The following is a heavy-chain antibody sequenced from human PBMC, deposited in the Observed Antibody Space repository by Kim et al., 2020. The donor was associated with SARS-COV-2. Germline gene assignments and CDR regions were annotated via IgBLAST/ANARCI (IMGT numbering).Heavy chain of an antibody. CDR1: GGTFSSYA. CDR3: ARRYTSREYYYYGMDV. J-gene: IGHJ6*02. V-gene: IGHV1-69*06. Sequence: SVKVSCKASGGTFSSYAISWVRQAPGQGLEWMGGIIPIFGTANYAQKFQGRVTITADKSTSTAYMELSSLRSEDTAVYYCARRYTSREYYYYGMDVWGQGTTVTVSS. D-gene: IGHD2-2*02. CDR2: IIPIFGTA.